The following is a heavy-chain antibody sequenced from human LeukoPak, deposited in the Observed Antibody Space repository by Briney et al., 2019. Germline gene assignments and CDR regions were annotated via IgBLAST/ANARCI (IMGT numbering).Heavy chain of an antibody. CDR2: IIPIFGTA. D-gene: IGHD6-19*01. CDR1: GGTFSSYA. Sequence: SVKVSCKASGGTFSSYAISRVRQAPGQGLEWMGGIIPIFGTANYAQKFQGRVTITADESTSTAYMELSSLRSEDTAVYYCARAYSSGWYAQGYWGQGTLVTVSS. CDR3: ARAYSSGWYAQGY. V-gene: IGHV1-69*13. J-gene: IGHJ4*02.